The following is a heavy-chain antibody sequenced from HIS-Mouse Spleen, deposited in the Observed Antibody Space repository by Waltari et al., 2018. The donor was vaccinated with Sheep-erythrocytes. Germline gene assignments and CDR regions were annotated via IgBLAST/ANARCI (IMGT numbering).Heavy chain of an antibody. V-gene: IGHV3-21*01. CDR1: GFTFSSYS. D-gene: IGHD1-26*01. J-gene: IGHJ4*02. Sequence: EVQLVESGGGLVKPGGSLRLSCAASGFTFSSYSMNWVRRAPGKGLGWFSSISSSSSSIYYADSVKGRFTISRDNAKNSLYLQMNSLRAEDTAVYYCARVASGATFDYWGQGTLVTVSS. CDR3: ARVASGATFDY. CDR2: ISSSSSSI.